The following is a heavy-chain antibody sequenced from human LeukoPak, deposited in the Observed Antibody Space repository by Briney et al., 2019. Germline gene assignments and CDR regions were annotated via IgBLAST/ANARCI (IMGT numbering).Heavy chain of an antibody. Sequence: QPGGSLRLSCAASGFTFSDYYMNWVRQAPGKGLEWVSGISGSGGSTYYADSVKGRFTISRDNSKNTLYLQMNSLRAEDTAVYYCAKGQSGYCDSTSCSIDYWGQGTLVTVSS. CDR3: AKGQSGYCDSTSCSIDY. V-gene: IGHV3-23*01. CDR2: ISGSGGST. J-gene: IGHJ4*02. D-gene: IGHD2-2*01. CDR1: GFTFSDYY.